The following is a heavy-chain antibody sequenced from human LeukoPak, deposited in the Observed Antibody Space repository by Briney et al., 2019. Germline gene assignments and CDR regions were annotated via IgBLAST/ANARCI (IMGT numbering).Heavy chain of an antibody. CDR1: GFPFSTYA. V-gene: IGHV3-23*01. D-gene: IGHD2-15*01. CDR3: AKATLGSCSGARCYPFDY. J-gene: IGHJ4*02. CDR2: ITGRGDST. Sequence: GSLSLSCAASGFPFSTYAMNWVRQAPGKGLEWASSITGRGDSTYFADSVKGRFTISRDNSKNTLYLQMNSLRAEDTAIYYCAKATLGSCSGARCYPFDYWGQGTLVNVSS.